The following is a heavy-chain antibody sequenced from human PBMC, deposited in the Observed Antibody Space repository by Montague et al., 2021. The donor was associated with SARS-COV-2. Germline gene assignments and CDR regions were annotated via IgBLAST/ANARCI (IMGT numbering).Heavy chain of an antibody. CDR3: TRLSLGWNTD. Sequence: SETLSLTCTVSGDSMTASSWSWIRQPPGKGLEYIGYIYFSGSTTYIPSLKSRLTISVDTSKNQFSLKLSSVTAADTAVYFCTRLSLGWNTDWGQGTQVTVSS. V-gene: IGHV4-59*08. CDR1: GDSMTASS. CDR2: IYFSGST. D-gene: IGHD1-1*01. J-gene: IGHJ1*01.